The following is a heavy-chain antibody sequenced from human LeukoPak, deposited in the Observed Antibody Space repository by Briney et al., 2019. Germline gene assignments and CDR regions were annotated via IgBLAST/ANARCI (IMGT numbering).Heavy chain of an antibody. CDR3: ARDEWQQLFGY. CDR1: GGTFSSYA. J-gene: IGHJ4*02. Sequence: PVASVKVSCKASGGTFSSYAISWVRQAPGQGLEWLGAIIPIFGTANYAQKFQGRVTITADESTSTAYMELSSLRSEDTAVYYCARDEWQQLFGYWGQGTLVTVSS. D-gene: IGHD6-13*01. V-gene: IGHV1-69*13. CDR2: IIPIFGTA.